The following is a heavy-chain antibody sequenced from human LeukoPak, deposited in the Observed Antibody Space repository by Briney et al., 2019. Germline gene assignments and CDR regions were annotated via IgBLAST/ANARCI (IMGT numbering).Heavy chain of an antibody. CDR2: IKQDGGAK. CDR3: ARSGQGLAAAGVGY. Sequence: GGSLRLSCAASGFTFSGFLMTWVRQAPGKGLEWVANIKQDGGAKYYVDSVKGRFTISRDNAKNSLYLQMNSLRAEDTAVYNCARSGQGLAAAGVGYWGQGTLVTVPS. D-gene: IGHD6-13*01. CDR1: GFTFSGFL. J-gene: IGHJ4*02. V-gene: IGHV3-7*01.